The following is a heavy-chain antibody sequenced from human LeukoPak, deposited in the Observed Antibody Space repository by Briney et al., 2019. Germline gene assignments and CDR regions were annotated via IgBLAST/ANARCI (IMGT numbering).Heavy chain of an antibody. Sequence: SETLSLTCTVSGGSISSYYWGWIRQPPGKGLEWIGSIYYSGSTYYNPSLKSRVTISVDTSKNQFSLKLSSVTAADTAVYYCARDPSIVVVTGNDYWGQGTLVTVSS. D-gene: IGHD2-21*02. CDR3: ARDPSIVVVTGNDY. CDR2: IYYSGST. J-gene: IGHJ4*02. V-gene: IGHV4-39*07. CDR1: GGSISSYY.